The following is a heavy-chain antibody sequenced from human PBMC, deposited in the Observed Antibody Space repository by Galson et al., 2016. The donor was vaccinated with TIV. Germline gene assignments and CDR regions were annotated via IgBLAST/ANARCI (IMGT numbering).Heavy chain of an antibody. CDR3: TRGSPFGSY. Sequence: SLRLSCAASGFTFSNYWMLWVRHAPGKGLEWVANINQHGTEKYHVDSVKGRFTISRDNARNSVYLQMNSLRADDTAVYYCTRGSPFGSYWGQGILVIVSS. J-gene: IGHJ1*01. CDR2: INQHGTEK. CDR1: GFTFSNYW. V-gene: IGHV3-7*03. D-gene: IGHD3-10*01.